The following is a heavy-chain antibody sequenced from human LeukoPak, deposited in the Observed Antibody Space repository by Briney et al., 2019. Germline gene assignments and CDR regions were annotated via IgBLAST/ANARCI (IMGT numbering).Heavy chain of an antibody. CDR1: GYTFTSYG. CDR2: IIPIFGTA. D-gene: IGHD3-3*01. J-gene: IGHJ3*02. V-gene: IGHV1-69*05. Sequence: SVKVSCKASGYTFTSYGISWVRQAPGQGLEWMGEIIPIFGTANYAQKFQGRVTITTGESTSTAYMELSSLRSEDTAVYYCARHGGITIFGVAQPGGAFDIWGQGTMVTVSS. CDR3: ARHGGITIFGVAQPGGAFDI.